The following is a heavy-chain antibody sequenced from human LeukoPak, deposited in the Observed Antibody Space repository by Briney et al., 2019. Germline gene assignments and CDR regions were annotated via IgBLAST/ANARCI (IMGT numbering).Heavy chain of an antibody. CDR2: IGSTI. V-gene: IGHV3-11*04. J-gene: IGHJ6*03. D-gene: IGHD1-26*01. CDR3: ARDRGIVGTTGSYYMDV. Sequence: GGSLRLSCVASGFTLSDYYMSWIRQAPGKGLEWVSYIGSTIYYADSVKGRFTISRDNAKNSLYLQMNSLRAEDTAVYYCARDRGIVGTTGSYYMDVWGKGTTVTVSS. CDR1: GFTLSDYY.